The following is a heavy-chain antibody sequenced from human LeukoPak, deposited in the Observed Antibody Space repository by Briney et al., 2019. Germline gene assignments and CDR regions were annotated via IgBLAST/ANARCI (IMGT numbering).Heavy chain of an antibody. CDR3: ERGSCSSSSCYERLNGLDV. D-gene: IGHD2-2*01. CDR2: IDAAGDT. Sequence: GGSLRLSCAASGFTFSNYDMHWVRQAAGKGLEWVSSIDAAGDTYYPGSVKGPFTISRENAKKSFYLQMNSLRAGDTAVYYCERGSCSSSSCYERLNGLDVWGQGTPVTVSS. J-gene: IGHJ6*02. V-gene: IGHV3-13*01. CDR1: GFTFSNYD.